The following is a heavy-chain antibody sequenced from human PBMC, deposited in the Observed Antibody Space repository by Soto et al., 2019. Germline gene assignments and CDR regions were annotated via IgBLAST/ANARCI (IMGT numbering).Heavy chain of an antibody. CDR2: IIPIFGTA. J-gene: IGHJ3*02. V-gene: IGHV1-69*13. CDR3: ASRGARLRTDAFDI. CDR1: VVAISVYT. Sequence: SVQVSCXSSVVAISVYTIGLVRQTHGQGLEWMGGIIPIFGTANYAQKFQGRVTITADESTSTAYMELRSLRSEDTAVYYCASRGARLRTDAFDIWAQATMVTVTS. D-gene: IGHD4-17*01.